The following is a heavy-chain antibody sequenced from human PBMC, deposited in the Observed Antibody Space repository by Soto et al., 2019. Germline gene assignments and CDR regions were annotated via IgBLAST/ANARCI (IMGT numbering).Heavy chain of an antibody. V-gene: IGHV1-69*13. CDR3: ARSNVLRFLEWLLGGMDV. D-gene: IGHD3-3*01. CDR2: IIPIFGTA. CDR1: GGTFSSYA. J-gene: IGHJ6*02. Sequence: SVKVSRKASGGTFSSYAISWVRQAPGQGLEWMGGIIPIFGTANYAQKFQGRVTITADESPSTAYMELSSLRSEDTAVYYCARSNVLRFLEWLLGGMDVWGQGTTVTVSS.